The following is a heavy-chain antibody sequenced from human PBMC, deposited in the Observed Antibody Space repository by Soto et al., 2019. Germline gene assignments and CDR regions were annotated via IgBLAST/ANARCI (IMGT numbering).Heavy chain of an antibody. V-gene: IGHV4-59*08. CDR1: SGSIIGYY. Sequence: QVQLQQSGPGLVKPSETLSLSCTVSSGSIIGYYWSWIRQPPGEGLEWIGTVLDSGSTSNPTLNSRVAMSLDTSKKQFYLKLTSVTAADTAVYYCARHCSDGGCLAFWGQGTLVTVSS. D-gene: IGHD2-15*01. CDR3: ARHCSDGGCLAF. CDR2: VLDSGST. J-gene: IGHJ4*02.